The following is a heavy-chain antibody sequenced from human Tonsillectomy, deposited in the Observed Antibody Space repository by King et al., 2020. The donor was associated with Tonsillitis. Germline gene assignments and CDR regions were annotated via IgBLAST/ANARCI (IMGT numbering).Heavy chain of an antibody. CDR1: GFTFSSYG. J-gene: IGHJ6*02. CDR3: AKGCGGSCYDYYYYGMDV. CDR2: ISYDGSNK. Sequence: VQLVESGGGVVQPGRSLRLSCAASGFTFSSYGMHWVRQAPGKGLEWVAVISYDGSNKYYADSVKGRFTISRDNSKNTLYLQMNSLRAEDTAVYYCAKGCGGSCYDYYYYGMDVWGQGTTVTVSS. V-gene: IGHV3-30*18. D-gene: IGHD2-15*01.